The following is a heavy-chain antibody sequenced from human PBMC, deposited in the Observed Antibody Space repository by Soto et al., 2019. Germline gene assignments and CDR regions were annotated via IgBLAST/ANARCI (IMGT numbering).Heavy chain of an antibody. V-gene: IGHV3-23*01. J-gene: IGHJ4*02. CDR3: AKVPPHLGVVITDFDY. D-gene: IGHD3-3*01. CDR1: GFTFSSYA. Sequence: PVGSLRLSCAASGFTFSSYAMSWVRQAPGKGLEWVSAISGSGGSTYYADSVKGRFTISRDNSKNTLYLQTNSLRAEDTAVYYCAKVPPHLGVVITDFDYWGQGTLVTVSS. CDR2: ISGSGGST.